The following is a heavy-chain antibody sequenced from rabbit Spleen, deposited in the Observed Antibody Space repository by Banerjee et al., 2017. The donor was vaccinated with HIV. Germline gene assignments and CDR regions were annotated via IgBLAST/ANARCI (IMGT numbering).Heavy chain of an antibody. D-gene: IGHD6-1*01. Sequence: QLEESAGGLVQPGGSLKLSCKASGFTLSSYYMNWVRQAPGKGLEWIGYIDPVFGITYYANWVNGRFSISRENAQNTVFLQMTSLTAADTATYFCARDPVDGYASFKLWGPGTLVTVS. CDR3: ARDPVDGYASFKL. J-gene: IGHJ4*01. CDR2: IDPVFGIT. V-gene: IGHV1S7*01. CDR1: GFTLSSYY.